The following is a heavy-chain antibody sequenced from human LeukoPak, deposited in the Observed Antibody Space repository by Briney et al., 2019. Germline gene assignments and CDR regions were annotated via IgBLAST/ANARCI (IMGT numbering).Heavy chain of an antibody. D-gene: IGHD4-17*01. Sequence: GGSLRLSCSASGFTFSRYAMSWVRQAPGKGLEWVSAISGSGGRTHYSDSVRGRLTISRDNSKNTLYLQMKSLSAEDTALYYCAKEFGVYGDYLTFAIWGQGTRVTVYS. CDR3: AKEFGVYGDYLTFAI. V-gene: IGHV3-23*01. CDR2: ISGSGGRT. J-gene: IGHJ4*02. CDR1: GFTFSRYA.